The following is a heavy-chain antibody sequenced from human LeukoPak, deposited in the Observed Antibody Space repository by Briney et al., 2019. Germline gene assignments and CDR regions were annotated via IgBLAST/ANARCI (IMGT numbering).Heavy chain of an antibody. J-gene: IGHJ4*02. V-gene: IGHV3-23*01. CDR2: ISGSGGST. CDR3: AKGSDYYDSSGYNDY. D-gene: IGHD3-22*01. Sequence: GGSLRLSCAASGFTFSSYAMSWVRQAPGKGLEWVSAISGSGGSTYYADSVKGRFTISRDNSKNTLYLQVNSLRAEDTAVYYCAKGSDYYDSSGYNDYWAQGTLVTVSS. CDR1: GFTFSSYA.